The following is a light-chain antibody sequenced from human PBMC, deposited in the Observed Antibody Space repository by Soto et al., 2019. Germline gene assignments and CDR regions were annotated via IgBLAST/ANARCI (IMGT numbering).Light chain of an antibody. Sequence: DVQMTQSPSTLSEYVGDRVTITCRASQSISNSLAWYQQKSGKAPKLLIYDASILESGVPSRFSGSGSGTEFTLTVSSLQPDDFATYYCQQYKNFWTFGQGTKVQFK. V-gene: IGKV1-5*01. CDR1: QSISNS. CDR2: DAS. J-gene: IGKJ1*01. CDR3: QQYKNFWT.